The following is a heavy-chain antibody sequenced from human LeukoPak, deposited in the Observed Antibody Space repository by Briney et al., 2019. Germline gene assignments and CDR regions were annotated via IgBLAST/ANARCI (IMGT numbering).Heavy chain of an antibody. J-gene: IGHJ4*02. CDR2: ISESSSHI. V-gene: IGHV3-21*01. Sequence: SGGSLRLSCAASGFIFSGYSMNWVRQAPGKGLEWVSSISESSSHISYADSVKGRFTISRDNAKNSLYVQLNSLRADDTAVYYCARGVVPAAFDYWGQGTLVTVSS. CDR3: ARGVVPAAFDY. CDR1: GFIFSGYS. D-gene: IGHD2-2*01.